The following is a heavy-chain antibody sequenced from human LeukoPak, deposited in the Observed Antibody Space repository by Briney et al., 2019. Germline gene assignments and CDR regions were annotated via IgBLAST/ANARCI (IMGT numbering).Heavy chain of an antibody. CDR2: ISGSGGGT. J-gene: IGHJ4*02. CDR1: GFTFSSYA. V-gene: IGHV3-23*01. Sequence: GGSLRLSCAASGFTFSSYAMSWVRQAPGKGLEWVSTISGSGGGTYYADSVKGRFTISRDNSKNTLYLQMNSLRAEDTAVYYCGGGGLRYFESGPFDYWGQGTLVTVSS. CDR3: GGGGLRYFESGPFDY. D-gene: IGHD3-9*01.